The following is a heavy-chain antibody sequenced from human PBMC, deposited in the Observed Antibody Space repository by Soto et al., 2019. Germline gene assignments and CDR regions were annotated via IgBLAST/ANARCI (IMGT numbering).Heavy chain of an antibody. J-gene: IGHJ6*02. CDR2: IYYSGST. V-gene: IGHV4-31*03. D-gene: IGHD3-3*01. Sequence: SETLSLTCTVSGGSISSGGYYWSWIRQHPGKGLEWIGYIYYSGSTYYNPSLKSRVTISVDTSKNQFSLKLSSVTAADTAVYYCARARYDFYYYYYYGMDVWGQGTTVTVSS. CDR3: ARARYDFYYYYYYGMDV. CDR1: GGSISSGGYY.